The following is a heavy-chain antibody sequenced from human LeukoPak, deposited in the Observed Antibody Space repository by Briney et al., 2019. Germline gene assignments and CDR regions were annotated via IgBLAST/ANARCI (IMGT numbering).Heavy chain of an antibody. D-gene: IGHD5-12*01. CDR2: IGTAGDT. CDR1: GFTFSSYD. J-gene: IGHJ2*01. Sequence: GRSLRLSCAASGFTFSSYDMHWVRQATGKGLEWVSDIGTAGDTYYPGSVKGRFTISRENAKNSLYLQMNSLRAGDTAVYYCARVRKYSGYYSWYFDLWGRGTLVTVSS. V-gene: IGHV3-13*01. CDR3: ARVRKYSGYYSWYFDL.